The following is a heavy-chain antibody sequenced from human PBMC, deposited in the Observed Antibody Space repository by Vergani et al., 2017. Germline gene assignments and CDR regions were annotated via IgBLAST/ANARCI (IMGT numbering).Heavy chain of an antibody. Sequence: QVQLQESGPGLVKPSQTLSLTCTVSGGSISSGDYYWSWIRQPPGKGLEWIGYIYYSGSTYYNPSLKSRVTISVDTSKNQFSLKLSSVTAADTAVYYCASYIVVVPAAAPMDAFYIWGQGTTVTVSS. CDR3: ASYIVVVPAAAPMDAFYI. D-gene: IGHD2-2*01. V-gene: IGHV4-30-4*01. J-gene: IGHJ3*02. CDR1: GGSISSGDYY. CDR2: IYYSGST.